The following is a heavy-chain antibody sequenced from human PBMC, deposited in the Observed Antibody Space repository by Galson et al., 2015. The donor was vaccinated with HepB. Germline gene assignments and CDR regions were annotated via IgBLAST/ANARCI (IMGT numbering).Heavy chain of an antibody. J-gene: IGHJ6*04. CDR1: GYTFTNYA. Sequence: SVKVSCKASGYTFTNYAMHWVRQAPGQRLEWMGWINAGNGNTKYSQKFKGRVTITRDTSASTAYMELSSLRSEDTAVYYCARTAYDFWTGGMDVWGKGTTVTVSS. V-gene: IGHV1-3*01. D-gene: IGHD3-3*01. CDR2: INAGNGNT. CDR3: ARTAYDFWTGGMDV.